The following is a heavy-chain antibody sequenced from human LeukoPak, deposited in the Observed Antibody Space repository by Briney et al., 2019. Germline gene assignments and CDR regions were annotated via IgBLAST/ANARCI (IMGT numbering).Heavy chain of an antibody. CDR3: ARVRLYCSSTSCSRRAFDI. CDR2: IIPIFGTA. J-gene: IGHJ3*02. D-gene: IGHD2-2*01. V-gene: IGHV1-69*05. Sequence: ASVKVSCKASGGTFSSYAISWVRQAPGQGLEWMGGIIPIFGTANYAQKFQGRVTITTDESTSTAHMELSSLRSEDTAVYYCARVRLYCSSTSCSRRAFDIWGQGTMVTVSS. CDR1: GGTFSSYA.